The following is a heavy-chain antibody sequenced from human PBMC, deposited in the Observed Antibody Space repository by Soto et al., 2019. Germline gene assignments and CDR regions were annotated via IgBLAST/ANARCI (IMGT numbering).Heavy chain of an antibody. J-gene: IGHJ5*02. V-gene: IGHV2-5*02. CDR2: IYWDDDK. D-gene: IGHD3-9*01. Sequence: QITLKESGPPLVNPTQTLTLTCTFSGLSLSTSGVGVGWIRQPPGKALEWLALIYWDDDKRYSPSLKSRLTITKNTSKKQVVLTMPNMDPVDTATYHCAHRHAPPGTALLLRHFDNWFDPWGQGNLVTVSS. CDR1: GLSLSTSGVG. CDR3: AHRHAPPGTALLLRHFDNWFDP.